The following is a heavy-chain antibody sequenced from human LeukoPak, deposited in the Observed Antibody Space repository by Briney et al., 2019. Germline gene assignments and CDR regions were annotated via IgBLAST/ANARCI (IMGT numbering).Heavy chain of an antibody. J-gene: IGHJ4*02. Sequence: ASVKVSCKASGYTFTSYGISWVRQAPGQGLEWMGWINPNGGATTYGQKFQGRVTMTRDTSINTAYMELSRLTSDDTAVYYCARDGERRTPAAAGNGEVDYWGQGTLVTVSS. CDR3: ARDGERRTPAAAGNGEVDY. CDR2: INPNGGAT. CDR1: GYTFTSYG. V-gene: IGHV1-2*02. D-gene: IGHD6-13*01.